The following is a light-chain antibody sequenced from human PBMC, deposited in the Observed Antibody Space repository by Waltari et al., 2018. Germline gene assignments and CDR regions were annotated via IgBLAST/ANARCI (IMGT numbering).Light chain of an antibody. Sequence: IVLTQSPGTLSLSLGERAPLSCRASQSVSRALAWYQQKPGQAPRLLIYGASTRATGIPDRFSGSGSGTDFSLTISRLEPDDFAVYYCQHYLRLPVTFGQGTTVEI. CDR1: QSVSRA. CDR3: QHYLRLPVT. V-gene: IGKV3-20*01. CDR2: GAS. J-gene: IGKJ1*01.